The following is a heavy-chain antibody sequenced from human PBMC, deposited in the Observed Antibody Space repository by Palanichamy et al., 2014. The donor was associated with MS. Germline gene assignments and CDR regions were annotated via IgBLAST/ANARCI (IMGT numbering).Heavy chain of an antibody. CDR1: IHLHQLL. Sequence: QVQLVQSGAEVKKPGGLSEGFLQGIWIHLHQLLCPLGATGPWTRASVDGNNRPLVVGTTTYAQKFQGRVTMTRDTSTTTLYMDLSSLRSEDTAVYFCARGKDPHILRIFGVIIRGLDSWGQGTLVTVSS. CDR3: ARGKDPHILRIFGVIIRGLDS. V-gene: IGHV1-46*01. CDR2: RPLVVGTT. D-gene: IGHD3-3*01. J-gene: IGHJ4*02.